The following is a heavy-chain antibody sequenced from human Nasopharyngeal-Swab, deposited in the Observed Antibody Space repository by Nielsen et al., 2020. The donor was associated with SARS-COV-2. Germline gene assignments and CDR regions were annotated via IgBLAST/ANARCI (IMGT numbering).Heavy chain of an antibody. J-gene: IGHJ4*02. CDR3: ARLYCSGGSCYHDY. CDR1: GGSISSSGYY. Sequence: SETLSLTCSVSGGSISSSGYYWGWIRQPPGKGLEWIGSIFYSGSTSYNPSLKSRVTISVDTSKNQFSLKLSSVTAADTAVYYCARLYCSGGSCYHDYWGQGTLVTVSS. CDR2: IFYSGST. D-gene: IGHD2-15*01. V-gene: IGHV4-39*07.